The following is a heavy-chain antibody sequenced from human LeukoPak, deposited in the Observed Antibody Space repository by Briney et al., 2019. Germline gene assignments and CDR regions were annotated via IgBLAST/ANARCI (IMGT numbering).Heavy chain of an antibody. CDR3: AKTGYCSSTSCSIYYFDY. Sequence: SLKGRFTISSDNAKNPLCLQVNSLRAEDTAVYYCAKTGYCSSTSCSIYYFDYWGQGTLVTVSS. D-gene: IGHD2-2*03. J-gene: IGHJ4*02. V-gene: IGHV3-21*01.